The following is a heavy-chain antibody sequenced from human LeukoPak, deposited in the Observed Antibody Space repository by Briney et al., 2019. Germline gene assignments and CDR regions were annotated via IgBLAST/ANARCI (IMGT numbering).Heavy chain of an antibody. CDR1: GYTFTSYG. CDR2: ISAYNGNT. D-gene: IGHD2-2*02. CDR3: ASGGFGYCSSTSCYMNYFDY. Sequence: ASVKVSCKASGYTFTSYGISWVRQAPGQGLEWMGWISAYNGNTNYAQKLQGRVTMTTDTSTSTAYMELRSLRSDDTAVYYCASGGFGYCSSTSCYMNYFDYWGQGTLVTVSS. J-gene: IGHJ4*02. V-gene: IGHV1-18*01.